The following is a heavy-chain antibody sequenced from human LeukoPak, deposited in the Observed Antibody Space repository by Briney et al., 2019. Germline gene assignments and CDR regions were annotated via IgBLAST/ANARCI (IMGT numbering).Heavy chain of an antibody. J-gene: IGHJ4*02. D-gene: IGHD1-1*01. CDR3: ASQDRRTGTTGY. V-gene: IGHV1-8*01. CDR2: MNPNSGNT. Sequence: ASVKVSCKASGYTFTSHDINWVRQATGQGLEWMGWMNPNSGNTGYAQKFQGRVTMTTNTSISTAYMELSSLRSEDAAVYYCASQDRRTGTTGYWGQGTLVTVSS. CDR1: GYTFTSHD.